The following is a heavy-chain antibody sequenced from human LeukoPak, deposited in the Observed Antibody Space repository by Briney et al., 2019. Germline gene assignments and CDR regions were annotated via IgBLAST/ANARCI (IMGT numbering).Heavy chain of an antibody. Sequence: ASVKVSCKASGYTFTGYYMHWVRQASGQGLEWMGRINPNSGGTNYAQKFQGRVTMTRDTSISTAYMELSRLRSDDTAVYYCARERDYYGSGTFDYWGQGTLVTVSS. J-gene: IGHJ4*02. CDR3: ARERDYYGSGTFDY. CDR2: INPNSGGT. CDR1: GYTFTGYY. V-gene: IGHV1-2*06. D-gene: IGHD3-10*01.